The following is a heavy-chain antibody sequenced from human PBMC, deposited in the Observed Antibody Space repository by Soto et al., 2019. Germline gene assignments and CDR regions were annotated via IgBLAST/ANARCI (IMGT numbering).Heavy chain of an antibody. CDR2: ISHLEST. D-gene: IGHD5-12*01. V-gene: IGHV4-30-2*06. CDR3: ARGGGYDSFDY. Sequence: QLQLQESGSGLVKTSETLSLTCTVSGASISYGGFSWSWIRQSPGKGLEWIGYISHLESTYFHPSFKSRLTISIDRTRNQFSLTLSSVTAADMAVYYCARGGGYDSFDYWGQGVLVTVSS. CDR1: GASISYGGFS. J-gene: IGHJ4*02.